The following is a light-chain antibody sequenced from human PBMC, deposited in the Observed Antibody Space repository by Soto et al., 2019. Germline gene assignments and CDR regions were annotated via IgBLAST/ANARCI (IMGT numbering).Light chain of an antibody. V-gene: IGKV3-20*01. J-gene: IGKJ2*01. Sequence: EIVLTQSPGTLSLSPGESATLSCRASQTVSSSQLAWYQQKPGHAPRLLIYGASSRATGIPHRFSGGGSATDFTLTITRLEPEDLAVYYCQQYSWSPYTFGQGTKLEIK. CDR1: QTVSSSQ. CDR3: QQYSWSPYT. CDR2: GAS.